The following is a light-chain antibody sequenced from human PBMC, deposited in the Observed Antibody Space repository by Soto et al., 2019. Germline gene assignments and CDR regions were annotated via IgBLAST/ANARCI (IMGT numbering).Light chain of an antibody. CDR2: DTS. CDR3: QQYNKWPPIT. CDR1: QSVFSN. J-gene: IGKJ5*01. Sequence: EIVMTQSPATLSVSPGERASLSCRASQSVFSNLAWYQQKPGQAPRLLIYDTSTRATGIPARFSGSGSGTEFTLTISSLQSEDFAVYYCQQYNKWPPITFGQGTLPEI. V-gene: IGKV3-15*01.